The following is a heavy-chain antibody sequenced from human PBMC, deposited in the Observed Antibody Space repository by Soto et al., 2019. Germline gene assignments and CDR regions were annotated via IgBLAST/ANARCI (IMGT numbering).Heavy chain of an antibody. CDR1: GGSISSGDYY. J-gene: IGHJ5*02. CDR3: ARVRDITPAGFFP. Sequence: PSETLSLTCTVSGGSISSGDYYWSWIRQPPGKGLEWIGYIYYSGSTYYNPSLKSRVTISVDTSKNQFSLKLSSVTAADTAVYYCARVRDITPAGFFPWGQVTLVTAPQ. V-gene: IGHV4-30-4*01. D-gene: IGHD2-15*01. CDR2: IYYSGST.